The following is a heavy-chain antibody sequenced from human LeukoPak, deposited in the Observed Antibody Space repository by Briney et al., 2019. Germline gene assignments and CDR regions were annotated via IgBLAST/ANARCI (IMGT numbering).Heavy chain of an antibody. CDR2: ISYDGSNK. CDR3: AVAYSSNGYYPVDY. CDR1: GFTFSSYG. D-gene: IGHD3-22*01. J-gene: IGHJ4*02. V-gene: IGHV3-30*03. Sequence: PGRSLRLSCAASGFTFSSYGMHWVRQAPGKGLEWVAVISYDGSNKYYADSVKGRSTISRDNSKNTLYLQMNSLRAEDTAVYYCAVAYSSNGYYPVDYWGQGTLVTVSS.